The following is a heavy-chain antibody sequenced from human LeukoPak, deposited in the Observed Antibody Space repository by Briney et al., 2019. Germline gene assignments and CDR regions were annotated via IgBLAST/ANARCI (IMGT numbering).Heavy chain of an antibody. CDR2: ISGSGGST. V-gene: IGHV3-23*01. Sequence: GGSLKLSCAASGFTFSSYAMSWVRQAPGKGLEWVSGISGSGGSTYYADSVKGRFTISRDNSRNTMYLQMNSLRAEDTAIYYCATDYTPYVGASADWGQGTLVTVSS. CDR3: ATDYTPYVGASAD. CDR1: GFTFSSYA. J-gene: IGHJ4*02. D-gene: IGHD1-26*01.